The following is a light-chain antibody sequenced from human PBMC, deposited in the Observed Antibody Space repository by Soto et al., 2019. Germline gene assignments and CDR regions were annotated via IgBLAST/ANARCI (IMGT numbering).Light chain of an antibody. CDR1: STDVGGYKY. CDR3: SSFSSSSTPYV. J-gene: IGLJ1*01. CDR2: EVN. Sequence: QSVLTLPASVSGSPGQSITISCTGTSTDVGGYKYVSWYQQHPGTAPKLMIFEVNGRPSGVSDRFSGSKSGNTASLTISGLQHEDEADYYCSSFSSSSTPYVLGTGTKVTVL. V-gene: IGLV2-14*01.